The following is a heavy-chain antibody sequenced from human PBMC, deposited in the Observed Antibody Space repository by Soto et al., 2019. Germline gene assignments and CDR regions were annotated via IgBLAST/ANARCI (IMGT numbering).Heavy chain of an antibody. CDR1: GFTFSSYW. D-gene: IGHD5-18*01. Sequence: EVQLVESGGGLGQPGGSLRLSCVGSGFTFSSYWMYWVRQVPGKGPVWVSRINSDGSASSYADFVKGRFTVSRDNAKNTLYLEMNSLSAEDTAVYYCTSGGYSYGWGYWGQGTLVTVSS. J-gene: IGHJ4*02. CDR3: TSGGYSYGWGY. CDR2: INSDGSAS. V-gene: IGHV3-74*01.